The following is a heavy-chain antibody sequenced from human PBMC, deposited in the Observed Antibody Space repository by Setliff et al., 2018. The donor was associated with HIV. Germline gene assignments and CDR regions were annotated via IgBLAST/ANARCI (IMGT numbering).Heavy chain of an antibody. CDR1: GASISDGTYY. CDR2: IYFTGNT. CDR3: ARGIDWGHFYYYYMDV. D-gene: IGHD7-27*01. Sequence: KASETLSLTCTVSGASISDGTYYWSWIRQPPGKGLEWIGYIYFTGNTNYNPSLKSRVTISLDTSKNQFSLKLSSVTAADTAVYFCARGIDWGHFYYYYMDVWGKGTTVTVSS. J-gene: IGHJ6*03. V-gene: IGHV4-61*01.